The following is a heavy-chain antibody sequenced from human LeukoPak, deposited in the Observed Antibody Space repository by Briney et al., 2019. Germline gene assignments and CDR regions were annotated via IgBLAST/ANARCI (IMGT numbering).Heavy chain of an antibody. J-gene: IGHJ4*02. Sequence: SETLPLTCTVSGGSISSGSYYWSWIRQPAGKGLEWIGRIYTSGSTNYNPSLKSRVTISVDTSKNQFSLKLSSVTAADTAVYYCARTYYYGSGYIDYWGQGTLVTVSS. CDR3: ARTYYYGSGYIDY. CDR1: GGSISSGSYY. CDR2: IYTSGST. V-gene: IGHV4-61*02. D-gene: IGHD3-10*01.